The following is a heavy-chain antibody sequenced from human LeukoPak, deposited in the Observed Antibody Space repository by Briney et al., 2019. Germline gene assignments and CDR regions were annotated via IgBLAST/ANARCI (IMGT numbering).Heavy chain of an antibody. Sequence: PSETLSLTCTVSGYSLSSGFYWGWIRQPPGKGLEWIATVFHSGSTYYNPSLEGRVTISMDTSKNQFSLRLISVTAADTALYYCARFGTRDNCCHPGVDTWGQGTPVTVSS. CDR1: GYSLSSGFY. D-gene: IGHD1-1*01. CDR2: VFHSGST. CDR3: ARFGTRDNCCHPGVDT. J-gene: IGHJ5*02. V-gene: IGHV4-38-2*02.